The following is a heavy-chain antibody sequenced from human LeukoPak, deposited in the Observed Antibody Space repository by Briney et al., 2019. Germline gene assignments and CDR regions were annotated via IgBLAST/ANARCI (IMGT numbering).Heavy chain of an antibody. Sequence: GGPLRLSCAASGFNFSTYEINWVRQAPGKGLEWVSAISGSGGSPYYADPVKGGFTISRDNSKTMLFLHMNRWRAENTAVYFWAKEGCDGPRESDIFDYWGQGTLVTVSS. J-gene: IGHJ4*02. V-gene: IGHV3-23*01. CDR1: GFNFSTYE. CDR3: AKEGCDGPRESDIFDY. CDR2: ISGSGGSP. D-gene: IGHD2-15*01.